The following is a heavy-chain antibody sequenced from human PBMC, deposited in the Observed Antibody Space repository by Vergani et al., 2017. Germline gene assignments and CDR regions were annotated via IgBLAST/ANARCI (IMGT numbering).Heavy chain of an antibody. Sequence: QVQLQESGPGLVKPSETLSLTCTVSGGPISSYYWSWIRQPAGKGLEWIGRIYTSGSTNYNPSLKSRVTMSVDTSKNPFSLKLSSVTAADTAVYYCAGDRYCSSTSCYNDWFDPWGQGTLVTVSS. CDR3: AGDRYCSSTSCYNDWFDP. CDR2: IYTSGST. CDR1: GGPISSYY. D-gene: IGHD2-2*02. V-gene: IGHV4-4*07. J-gene: IGHJ5*02.